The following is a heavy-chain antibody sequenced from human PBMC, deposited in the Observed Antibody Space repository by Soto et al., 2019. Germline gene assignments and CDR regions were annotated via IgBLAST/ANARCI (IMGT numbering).Heavy chain of an antibody. Sequence: EVQLLESGGGLVQIGGSLRLSCAASGFSFSTYGISWVRQAPGKGLEWVSGISGSSGSTYYADSIKGRFTVSRDNSKNMLYLQMNSLRVEDTAVYYCAKVAVVVVTYFAYWGQGSLVTVSS. V-gene: IGHV3-23*01. CDR3: AKVAVVVVTYFAY. D-gene: IGHD2-15*01. J-gene: IGHJ4*02. CDR2: ISGSSGST. CDR1: GFSFSTYG.